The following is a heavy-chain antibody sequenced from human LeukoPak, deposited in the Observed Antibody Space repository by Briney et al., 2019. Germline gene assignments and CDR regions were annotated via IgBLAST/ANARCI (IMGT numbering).Heavy chain of an antibody. CDR3: ARSAQGWSGFSWFDP. CDR1: GGSISGNY. D-gene: IGHD2-15*01. J-gene: IGHJ5*02. V-gene: IGHV4-4*07. CDR2: IYATGST. Sequence: PSETLSLTCSVSGGSISGNYWSWIRQPAGRGLEWLGRIYATGSTNYNPSLKSRVTMSVDTPKNQFSLNLRTVTAADTAVYYCARSAQGWSGFSWFDPWGQGTLVTVSS.